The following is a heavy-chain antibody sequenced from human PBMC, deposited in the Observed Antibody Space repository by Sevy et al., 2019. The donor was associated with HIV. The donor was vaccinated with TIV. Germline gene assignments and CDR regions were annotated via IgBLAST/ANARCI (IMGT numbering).Heavy chain of an antibody. Sequence: GGFLRLSCAASGFTFSKHSMSWVRQPPGKGLEWVSTLSFGCGEINHADSVKGRFTISRDNSKNSLYLQMNNLRAEDTAVYYCAREGCTKPHDYWGQGTLVTVSS. D-gene: IGHD2-8*01. CDR2: LSFGCGEI. CDR3: AREGCTKPHDY. V-gene: IGHV3-23*01. CDR1: GFTFSKHS. J-gene: IGHJ4*02.